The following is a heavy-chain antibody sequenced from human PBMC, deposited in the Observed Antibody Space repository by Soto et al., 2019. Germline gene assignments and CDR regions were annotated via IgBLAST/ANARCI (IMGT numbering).Heavy chain of an antibody. D-gene: IGHD1-26*01. V-gene: IGHV3-74*01. Sequence: EVQLVESGGGSVQPGESLRLSCAASGFTFSSLWMHWVRQAPGAGLVWVSRIKTDGSITSYADSVKGRFTISRDNSKNTLYLQMHSLRAEDTAVYYCARDLSGRYDYWGQGTLVTVSS. CDR1: GFTFSSLW. CDR2: IKTDGSIT. CDR3: ARDLSGRYDY. J-gene: IGHJ4*02.